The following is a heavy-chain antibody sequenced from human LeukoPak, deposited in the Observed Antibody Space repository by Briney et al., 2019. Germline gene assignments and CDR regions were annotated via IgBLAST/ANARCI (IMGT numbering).Heavy chain of an antibody. J-gene: IGHJ4*02. CDR3: ARWRGSANYYDY. CDR2: ISVNGAT. V-gene: IGHV3-64*01. CDR1: GFSFISYA. Sequence: PGGSLRLSCVASGFSFISYAMCWVRQAPGKGLEYVAAISVNGATYYANSVRGRFTISRDNSRDALFLQMGSLRAEDMAVYYCARWRGSANYYDYWGQGTLVTVSS. D-gene: IGHD3-10*01.